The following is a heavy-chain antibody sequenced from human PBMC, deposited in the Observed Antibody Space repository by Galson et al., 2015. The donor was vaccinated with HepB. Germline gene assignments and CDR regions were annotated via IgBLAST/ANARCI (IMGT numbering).Heavy chain of an antibody. CDR3: ARFPLGDYYDSSGYYWPVGGSDY. Sequence: QSGAEVKKPGESLRISCTGSGYSFTSYWISWVRQMPGKGLEWMGRIDPSDSYTNYSPSFQGHVTISADKSISPAYLQWSSLKASDTAMYYCARFPLGDYYDSSGYYWPVGGSDYWGQGTLVTVSS. J-gene: IGHJ4*02. CDR1: GYSFTSYW. CDR2: IDPSDSYT. D-gene: IGHD3-22*01. V-gene: IGHV5-10-1*01.